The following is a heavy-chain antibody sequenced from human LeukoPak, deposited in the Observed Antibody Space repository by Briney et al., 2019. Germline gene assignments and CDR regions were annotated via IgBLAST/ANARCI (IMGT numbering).Heavy chain of an antibody. V-gene: IGHV3-30*03. CDR2: ISYDGSNK. J-gene: IGHJ4*02. D-gene: IGHD4-17*01. Sequence: PGGSLRLSCAASGFTFSSYGMHWVRQAPGKGLEWVAVISYDGSNKYYADSVKGRFTISRDNSKNTLYLQMNSLRAEDTAVYYCATPIYGDYDAFDYWGQGTLVTVSS. CDR3: ATPIYGDYDAFDY. CDR1: GFTFSSYG.